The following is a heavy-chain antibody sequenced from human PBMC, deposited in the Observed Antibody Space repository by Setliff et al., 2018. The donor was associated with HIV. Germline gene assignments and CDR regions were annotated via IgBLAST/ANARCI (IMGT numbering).Heavy chain of an antibody. V-gene: IGHV3-21*01. J-gene: IGHJ6*02. CDR1: GFTFRNYN. Sequence: PGGSLRLSCAASGFTFRNYNFNWVRQAPGRGLEWVSSISIGSGGAIDYADSVQGRVTISRDNSKNSLYLQMNGLRVEDTGVYYCARDNLYYNLYDGSPVYGMDVWGQGTTVTVSS. CDR3: ARDNLYYNLYDGSPVYGMDV. D-gene: IGHD3-3*01. CDR2: ISIGSGGAI.